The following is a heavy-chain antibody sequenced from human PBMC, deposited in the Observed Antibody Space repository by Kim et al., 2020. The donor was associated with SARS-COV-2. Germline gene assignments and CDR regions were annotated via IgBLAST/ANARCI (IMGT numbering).Heavy chain of an antibody. Sequence: ASVKVSCKSSGYTFSSYGIGWVRQAPGQGLEWMGWITAHNGITKYAQKFQGRVTMTTDTVNTVYLELRSLRSDDTAVYYCARGGYAFFDLWGQGTQVTVSS. J-gene: IGHJ4*02. V-gene: IGHV1-18*04. CDR1: GYTFSSYG. CDR3: ARGGYAFFDL. D-gene: IGHD3-16*01. CDR2: ITAHNGIT.